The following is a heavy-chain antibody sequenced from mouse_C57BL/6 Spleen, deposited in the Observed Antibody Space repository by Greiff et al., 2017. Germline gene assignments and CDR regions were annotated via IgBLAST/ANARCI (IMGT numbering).Heavy chain of an antibody. CDR1: GFTFSDYY. Sequence: EVQLVESEGGLVQPGSSMKLSCTASGFTFSDYYMAWVRQVPEKGLEWVANINYDGSSTYYLDSLKSRFIISRDNAKNILYLQMSSLKSEDTATYYCARDGPNAMDYWGQGTSVTVSS. V-gene: IGHV5-16*01. CDR3: ARDGPNAMDY. CDR2: INYDGSST. J-gene: IGHJ4*01.